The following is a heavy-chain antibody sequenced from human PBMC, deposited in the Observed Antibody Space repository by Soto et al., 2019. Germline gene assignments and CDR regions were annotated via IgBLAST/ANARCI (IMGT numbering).Heavy chain of an antibody. CDR2: INPSGGST. J-gene: IGHJ4*02. V-gene: IGHV1-46*03. D-gene: IGHD3-3*01. CDR3: ARDHGVTIFGVVITPPGYYFDY. CDR1: GYTFTSYY. Sequence: ASVKVSCKAPGYTFTSYYMHWVRQAPGQGLEWMGIINPSGGSTSYAQKFQGRVTMTRDTSTSTVYMELSSLRSEDTAVYYCARDHGVTIFGVVITPPGYYFDYWGQGTLVTVSS.